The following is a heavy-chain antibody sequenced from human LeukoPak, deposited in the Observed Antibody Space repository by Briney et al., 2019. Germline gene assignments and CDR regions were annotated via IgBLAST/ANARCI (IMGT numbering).Heavy chain of an antibody. Sequence: PGGSLRLSCAASGFTFSSYWMSWVRQAPGKGLEWVANIKQDGSDKYYVDSVKGRFTISRDNAKNSLYLQMNSLRAEDTAVYYCARVLLSNYDFWSGYSNWFDPWGQGTLVTVSS. CDR2: IKQDGSDK. CDR3: ARVLLSNYDFWSGYSNWFDP. D-gene: IGHD3-3*01. CDR1: GFTFSSYW. V-gene: IGHV3-7*01. J-gene: IGHJ5*02.